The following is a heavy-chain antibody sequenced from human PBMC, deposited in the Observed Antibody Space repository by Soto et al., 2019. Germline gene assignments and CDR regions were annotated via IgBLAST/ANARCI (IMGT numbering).Heavy chain of an antibody. CDR2: ISTYNGNI. Sequence: ASVKVSCKASGYTFTNYGISWVRQAPGQGLEWMGWISTYNGNINYAQKLQGRVTLTADTSTSTAYMELRSLRSDDTAVYYCARGQMYCSTTSCYLTTAEYFQYWGQGTLVTVSS. V-gene: IGHV1-18*04. CDR3: ARGQMYCSTTSCYLTTAEYFQY. J-gene: IGHJ1*01. CDR1: GYTFTNYG. D-gene: IGHD2-2*01.